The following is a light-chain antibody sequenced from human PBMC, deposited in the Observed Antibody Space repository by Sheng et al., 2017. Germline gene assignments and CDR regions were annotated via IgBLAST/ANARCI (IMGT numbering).Light chain of an antibody. J-gene: IGKJ4*01. Sequence: EIVLTQSPATLSLSPGERATLSCRASQSISSYLAWYQQKPGQAPRLVIYEASKRAAGIPARVSGSGSGTDFTLTISSLEPEDFAVYYCQQRSNWPLTFGGGTKVEIK. CDR1: QSISSY. V-gene: IGKV3-11*01. CDR2: EAS. CDR3: QQRSNWPLT.